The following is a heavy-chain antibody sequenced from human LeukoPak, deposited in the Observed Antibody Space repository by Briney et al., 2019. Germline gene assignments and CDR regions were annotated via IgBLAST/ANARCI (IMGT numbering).Heavy chain of an antibody. D-gene: IGHD3-3*01. Sequence: PSQTLSLTCTVSGGSISSGDYYWSWIRQPPGKGLEWIGYIYYSGSTYYNPSLKSRVTISVDTSKNQFSLKLSSVTAADTAVYYCARQRGDFWRGKNWFDPWGQGTLVTVSS. J-gene: IGHJ5*02. CDR3: ARQRGDFWRGKNWFDP. CDR1: GGSISSGDYY. V-gene: IGHV4-30-4*01. CDR2: IYYSGST.